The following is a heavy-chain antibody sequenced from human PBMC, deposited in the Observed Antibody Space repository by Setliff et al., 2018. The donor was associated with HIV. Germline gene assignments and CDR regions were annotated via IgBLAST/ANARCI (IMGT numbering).Heavy chain of an antibody. Sequence: PSETLSLTCSVSGAPITNSYWSWIRQSPGKRLEWIGYIYSSGSTNYNPSLKSRVTISVDTSKNQLSLKLSSVTAADTAVYYCARAGRGSGRYVYSFDYWGQGSLVTVSS. CDR3: ARAGRGSGRYVYSFDY. V-gene: IGHV4-4*08. CDR2: IYSSGST. D-gene: IGHD1-26*01. J-gene: IGHJ4*02. CDR1: GAPITNSY.